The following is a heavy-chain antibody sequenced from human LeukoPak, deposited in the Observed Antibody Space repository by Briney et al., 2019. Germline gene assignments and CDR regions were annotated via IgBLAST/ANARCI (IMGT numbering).Heavy chain of an antibody. CDR3: ARDYFYSNYDWFDP. Sequence: SETLSLTCTVSGGSISSGGYYWSWIRQHPGKGLEWIGYIYYSGSTYYNPSLKSRVTISVDTSKNQFSLKLSSVTAADTAVYYCARDYFYSNYDWFDPWGQGTLVTVSS. J-gene: IGHJ5*02. D-gene: IGHD4-11*01. CDR1: GGSISSGGYY. V-gene: IGHV4-31*03. CDR2: IYYSGST.